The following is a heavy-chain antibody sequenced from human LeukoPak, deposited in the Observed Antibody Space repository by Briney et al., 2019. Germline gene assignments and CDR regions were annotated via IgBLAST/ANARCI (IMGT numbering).Heavy chain of an antibody. D-gene: IGHD6-13*01. CDR1: GGSISSGDYN. V-gene: IGHV4-31*03. CDR3: ARVIIESAAFDY. J-gene: IGHJ4*02. Sequence: PSQTLSLTCTVSGGSISSGDYNWNWIRQHTGKGLEWIGYIYSSGSIYYNPSLKSRVTISVDTSKSQFSLNLSSVTAADTAVYYCARVIIESAAFDYWGQGTLVTVSS. CDR2: IYSSGSI.